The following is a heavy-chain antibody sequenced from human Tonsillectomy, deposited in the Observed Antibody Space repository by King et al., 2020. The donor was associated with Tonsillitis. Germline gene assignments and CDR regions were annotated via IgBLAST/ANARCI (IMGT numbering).Heavy chain of an antibody. CDR2: ISYDGSNK. CDR3: AKSAPSSLYYFDY. Sequence: VQLVESGGGVVHPGRSLRLSCAASGFTFSNYGMHWVRQAPGKGLEWVAFISYDGSNKFYADSVKGRFTISRDNSKNTLCLQMNSLRPEDTALYYCAKSAPSSLYYFDYWGQGTLVTVSS. CDR1: GFTFSNYG. D-gene: IGHD2-2*01. V-gene: IGHV3-30*18. J-gene: IGHJ4*02.